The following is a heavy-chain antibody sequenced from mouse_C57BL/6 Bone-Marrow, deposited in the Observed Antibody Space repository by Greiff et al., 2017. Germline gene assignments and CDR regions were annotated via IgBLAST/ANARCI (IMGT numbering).Heavy chain of an antibody. CDR2: INPDYGTT. Sequence: VQLQQSGPELVKPGASVKISCKASGYSFTDYNMNWVKQSNGKSLEWIGVINPDYGTTSYNQKFKGKATLTVDQSSSTAYMQLNSLTSEDSAVYYCARSRWLPLYYYAMDYWGQGTSVTVS. D-gene: IGHD2-3*01. J-gene: IGHJ4*01. V-gene: IGHV1-39*01. CDR1: GYSFTDYN. CDR3: ARSRWLPLYYYAMDY.